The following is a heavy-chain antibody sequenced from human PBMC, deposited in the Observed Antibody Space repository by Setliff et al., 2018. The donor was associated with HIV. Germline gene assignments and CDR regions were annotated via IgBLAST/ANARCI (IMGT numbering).Heavy chain of an antibody. D-gene: IGHD3-22*01. CDR3: ARDRGYNDSSGYYVSDAFDI. Sequence: LSLTCTVSGGSINSYYWSWIRQPPGKGLEWIGNIYYSGSTNYNPSLKSRVTISVDTSKNQFSLKLSSVTAADTAVYYCARDRGYNDSSGYYVSDAFDIWGQGTMVTVSS. CDR1: GGSINSYY. J-gene: IGHJ3*02. V-gene: IGHV4-59*12. CDR2: IYYSGST.